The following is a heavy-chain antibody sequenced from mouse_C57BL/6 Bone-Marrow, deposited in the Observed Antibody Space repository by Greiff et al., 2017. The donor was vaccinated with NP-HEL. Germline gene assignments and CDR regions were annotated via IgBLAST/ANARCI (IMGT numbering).Heavy chain of an antibody. CDR2: IYPRSGNT. Sequence: VQLQQSGAELARPGASVKLSCKASGYTFTSYGISWVKQRTGQGLEWIGEIYPRSGNTYYNEKFKGKATLTADKSSSTAYMELRSLTSDDSAVYFCARRPPYYYGSSYDAYWGQGTLVTVSA. V-gene: IGHV1-81*01. D-gene: IGHD1-1*01. CDR3: ARRPPYYYGSSYDAY. CDR1: GYTFTSYG. J-gene: IGHJ3*01.